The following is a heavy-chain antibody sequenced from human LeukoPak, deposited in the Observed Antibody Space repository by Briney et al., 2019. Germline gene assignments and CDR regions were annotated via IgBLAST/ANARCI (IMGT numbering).Heavy chain of an antibody. CDR3: ARDQFDYYDSSGHSHDAFDI. J-gene: IGHJ3*02. CDR2: IIPILGIA. D-gene: IGHD3-22*01. CDR1: GGTFSSYA. Sequence: RASVKVSCKASGGTFSSYAISWVRQAPGQGLEWMGRIIPILGIANYAQKFQGRVTITADKSTSTAYMELSSLRSEDTAVYYCARDQFDYYDSSGHSHDAFDIWGQGTMVTVSS. V-gene: IGHV1-69*04.